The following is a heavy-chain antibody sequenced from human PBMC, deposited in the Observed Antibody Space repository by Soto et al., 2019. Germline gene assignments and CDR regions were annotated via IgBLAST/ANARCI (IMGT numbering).Heavy chain of an antibody. CDR2: IYYSGST. CDR3: ARARGRMDV. CDR1: GGSISSYY. Sequence: SSETLSLTCTVSGGSISSYYWSWIRQPPGKGLEWIGYIYYSGSTNYNPSLKSRVTISVDTSKNQFSLKLSSVTAADTAVYYCARARGRMDVWGQGTTVTVSS. V-gene: IGHV4-59*01. J-gene: IGHJ6*02.